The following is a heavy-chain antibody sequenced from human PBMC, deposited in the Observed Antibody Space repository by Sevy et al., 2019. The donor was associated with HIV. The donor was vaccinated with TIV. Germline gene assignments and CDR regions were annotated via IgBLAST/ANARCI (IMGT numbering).Heavy chain of an antibody. D-gene: IGHD3-22*01. CDR1: GFTFGSYA. CDR2: IPYDGSSK. V-gene: IGHV3-30*18. CDR3: AKGQTDYYDTSGPEDY. J-gene: IGHJ4*02. Sequence: GGSLRLSCAASGFTFGSYAMHWVRQAPGKGLEWVAAIPYDGSSKYYADSVKGRLTISRDNSKNTLYLQMNSLRAEDTALYYCAKGQTDYYDTSGPEDYWGQGTLVTVSS.